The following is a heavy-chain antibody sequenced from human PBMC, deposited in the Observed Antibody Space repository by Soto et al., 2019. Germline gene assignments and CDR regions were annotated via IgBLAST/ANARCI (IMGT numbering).Heavy chain of an antibody. J-gene: IGHJ4*01. Sequence: SETLSLTCTVSGGSISSGGYYWSWIRQHPGKGLEWIGYIYHSGTTYYNPSLKSRVTISVDTSKNQFSLKLRSVTAADTAVYYCARHDGFSSGWIFDYWGHGTLVTVSS. CDR1: GGSISSGGYY. D-gene: IGHD6-19*01. V-gene: IGHV4-31*03. CDR3: ARHDGFSSGWIFDY. CDR2: IYHSGTT.